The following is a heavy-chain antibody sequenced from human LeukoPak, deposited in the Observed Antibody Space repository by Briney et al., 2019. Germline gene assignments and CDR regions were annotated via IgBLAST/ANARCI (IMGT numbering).Heavy chain of an antibody. Sequence: SVKVSCKASGGTFSSYAISWVRQAPGQGLEWMGGIIPIFGTANYAQKFQGRVTITADESTSTAYVELSSLRSEDTAVYYCARNKDYGDYYYYMDVWGKGTTVTVSS. CDR1: GGTFSSYA. J-gene: IGHJ6*03. D-gene: IGHD3-16*01. CDR3: ARNKDYGDYYYYMDV. V-gene: IGHV1-69*13. CDR2: IIPIFGTA.